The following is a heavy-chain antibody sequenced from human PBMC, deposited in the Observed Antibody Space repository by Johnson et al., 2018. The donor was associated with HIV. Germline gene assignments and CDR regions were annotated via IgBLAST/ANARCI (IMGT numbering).Heavy chain of an antibody. D-gene: IGHD1-26*01. CDR1: GFTFSNYW. CDR2: IKQDGSEK. CDR3: AKREVGAIDI. Sequence: VQLVESGGGLVQPGGSLRLSCAASGFTFSNYWMSWVRQAPGKGLEWVANIKQDGSEKYYADSVKGRFTISRDNSKNTLYLQMNSLRAEDTAVYYCAKREVGAIDIWGQGTMVTVSS. V-gene: IGHV3-7*01. J-gene: IGHJ3*02.